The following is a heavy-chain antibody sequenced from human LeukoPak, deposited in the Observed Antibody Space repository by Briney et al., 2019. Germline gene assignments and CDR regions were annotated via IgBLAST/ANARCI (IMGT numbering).Heavy chain of an antibody. V-gene: IGHV4-4*02. CDR2: IYHSGST. Sequence: PSETLSLTCAVSGGSISSSNWWSWVRQPPGKGLEWIGEIYHSGSTNYNPSLKSRVTISVDTSKNQFSLKLSSVTAAGTAVYYCARDGAVAVMDYFDYWGQGTLVTVSS. D-gene: IGHD6-19*01. J-gene: IGHJ4*02. CDR3: ARDGAVAVMDYFDY. CDR1: GGSISSSNW.